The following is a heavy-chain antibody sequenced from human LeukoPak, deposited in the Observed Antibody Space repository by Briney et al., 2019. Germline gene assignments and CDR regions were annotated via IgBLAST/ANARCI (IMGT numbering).Heavy chain of an antibody. J-gene: IGHJ4*02. D-gene: IGHD3-9*01. Sequence: GGSLRLSCAASGFTFSSYGVHWGRQAPGKGLEWVAVISYDGSNKYYADSVKGRFTISRDNSKNTLYLQMNSLRAEDTAVYYCAKFGILAGYYGDYWGQGTLVTVSS. CDR3: AKFGILAGYYGDY. V-gene: IGHV3-30*18. CDR2: ISYDGSNK. CDR1: GFTFSSYG.